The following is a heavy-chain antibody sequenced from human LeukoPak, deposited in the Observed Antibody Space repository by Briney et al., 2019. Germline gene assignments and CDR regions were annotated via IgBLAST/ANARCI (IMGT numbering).Heavy chain of an antibody. V-gene: IGHV3-74*01. J-gene: IGHJ4*02. CDR2: ICPGGTIT. CDR3: VRDFRSADY. CDR1: GFTFSNYC. Sequence: PGGSLRLSCTAPGFTFSNYCMHWVRHTPGKGLIWVSRICPGGTITNYADSVKGRFTISRDDAKNMMFLQMNSLRADDTAVYYCVRDFRSADYWGQGILVTVSS.